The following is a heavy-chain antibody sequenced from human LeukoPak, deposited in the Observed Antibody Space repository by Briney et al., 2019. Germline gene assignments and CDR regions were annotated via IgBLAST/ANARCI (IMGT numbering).Heavy chain of an antibody. CDR1: GGSISRGGYS. CDR3: ARDRMYDYVWGSYRHAPYYYYYYMDV. J-gene: IGHJ6*03. D-gene: IGHD3-16*02. V-gene: IGHV4-30-2*03. CDR2: IYHSGST. Sequence: SQTLSLTCAVSGGSISRGGYSWSWIRQPPGKGLEWIGSIYHSGSTYYNPSLKSRVTISVDTSKNQFSLKLSSVTAADTAVYYCARDRMYDYVWGSYRHAPYYYYYYMDVWGKGTTVTVSS.